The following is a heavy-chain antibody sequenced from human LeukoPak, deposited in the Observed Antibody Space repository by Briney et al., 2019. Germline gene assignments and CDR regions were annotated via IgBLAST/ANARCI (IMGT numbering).Heavy chain of an antibody. V-gene: IGHV1-69*05. J-gene: IGHJ4*02. CDR1: GGTFSSYA. D-gene: IGHD2-15*01. Sequence: SVKVSCKASGGTFSSYAISWVRQAPGQGLECMGRIIPIFGTANYAQKFQGRVTITTDESTSTAYMELSSLRSEDTAVYYCARDPLDCSGGSCSDYWGQGTLVTVSS. CDR2: IIPIFGTA. CDR3: ARDPLDCSGGSCSDY.